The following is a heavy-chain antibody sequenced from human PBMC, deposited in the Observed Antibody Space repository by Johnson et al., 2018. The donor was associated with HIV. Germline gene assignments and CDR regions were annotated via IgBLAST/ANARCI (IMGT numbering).Heavy chain of an antibody. CDR2: INWHGGST. V-gene: IGHV3-20*04. J-gene: IGHJ3*02. D-gene: IGHD1-26*01. Sequence: VQLVESGGGVVRPGESLRLSCAASGFTFHDNGMTWVRQVSGKGLEWVSGINWHGGSTGYADSVKGRFTISRDNTKNSVYLQMNSLRVEDTAFYYCARDGWEQRGETVGDGFDIWGQGTMVTVSS. CDR3: ARDGWEQRGETVGDGFDI. CDR1: GFTFHDNG.